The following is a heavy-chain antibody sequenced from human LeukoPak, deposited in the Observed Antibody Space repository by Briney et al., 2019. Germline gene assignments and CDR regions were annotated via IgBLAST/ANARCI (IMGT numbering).Heavy chain of an antibody. V-gene: IGHV3-21*01. Sequence: GGSLRLSGAASGFTSSSYSMNWVRQAPGKGLEWVSSISSSSSYIYYADSVKGRFTISRDNAKNSLYLQMNSLRAEDTAVYYCARDPFEGSGSYLNWFDPWGQGTLVTVSS. CDR1: GFTSSSYS. D-gene: IGHD3-10*01. CDR3: ARDPFEGSGSYLNWFDP. J-gene: IGHJ5*02. CDR2: ISSSSSYI.